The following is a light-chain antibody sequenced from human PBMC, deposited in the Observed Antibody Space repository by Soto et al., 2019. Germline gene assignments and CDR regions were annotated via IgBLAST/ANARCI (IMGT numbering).Light chain of an antibody. J-gene: IGKJ1*01. CDR1: QSVGSDF. CDR3: QQRSNWPRT. CDR2: GAS. Sequence: EIVLTQSPGTLSLSRGERATRCCRASQSVGSDFLAWYQQKPGQAPRLLIHGASTRAPGFPARFSGSGSGTDFTLTISSLQSEDFAVYYCQQRSNWPRTFGQGTKVDIK. V-gene: IGKV3D-20*02.